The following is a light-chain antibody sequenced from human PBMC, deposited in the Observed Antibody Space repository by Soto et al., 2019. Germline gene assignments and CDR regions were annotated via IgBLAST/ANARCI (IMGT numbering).Light chain of an antibody. CDR2: GAS. J-gene: IGKJ4*01. CDR1: QSIDIN. Sequence: EIVMTQSPATLSVSPGERVTLSCRASQSIDINLAWYQQKPGQAPRLLIYGASARATGIPARFSGSGSGTEFSLTISSLQPEDFAVYYCQQYNNWPLTFGGGTKVDIK. V-gene: IGKV3-15*01. CDR3: QQYNNWPLT.